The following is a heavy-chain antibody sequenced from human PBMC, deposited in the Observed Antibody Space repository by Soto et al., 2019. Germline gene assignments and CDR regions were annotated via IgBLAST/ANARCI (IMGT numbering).Heavy chain of an antibody. D-gene: IGHD3-10*01. CDR2: IWSDGSNR. V-gene: IGHV3-33*01. CDR1: GFSFSSHA. J-gene: IGHJ3*02. CDR3: ARAGQNSAPYAFDM. Sequence: QVQLVESGGGVVQPGMSLRLSCATSGFSFSSHAIHWVRQAPGKGLEWVAQIWSDGSNRYYADSMRGRFTISRDFSKNTAFLQMDSLRVEDTAVYYCARAGQNSAPYAFDMWGQGTLVIVST.